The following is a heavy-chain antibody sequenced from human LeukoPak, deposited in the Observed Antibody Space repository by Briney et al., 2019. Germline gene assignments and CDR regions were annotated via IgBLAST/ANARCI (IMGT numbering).Heavy chain of an antibody. CDR3: ARVYGSSSDY. D-gene: IGHD6-6*01. CDR1: GFTFSSYS. CDR2: ISSSSSTI. V-gene: IGHV3-48*01. J-gene: IGHJ4*02. Sequence: GGSLRLSCAVSGFTFSSYSINWVLQAPGKGLEWVSYISSSSSTIYYADSVKGRFTISRDNAKNSLYLQMNSLRAEDTAVYYCARVYGSSSDYWGQGTLVTVSS.